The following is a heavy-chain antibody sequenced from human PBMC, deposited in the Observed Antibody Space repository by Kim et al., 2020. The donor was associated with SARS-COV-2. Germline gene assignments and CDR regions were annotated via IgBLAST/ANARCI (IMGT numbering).Heavy chain of an antibody. J-gene: IGHJ4*02. CDR1: GGSFSGYY. CDR3: ARGRVYFDRLLHLYYFDY. CDR2: INHSGST. D-gene: IGHD3-9*01. Sequence: SETLSLTCAVYGGSFSGYYWSWIRQPPGKGLEWIGEINHSGSTNYNPSLKSRVTISVDTSKNQFSLKLSSVTAADTAVYYCARGRVYFDRLLHLYYFDYWGQGTLVTVSS. V-gene: IGHV4-34*01.